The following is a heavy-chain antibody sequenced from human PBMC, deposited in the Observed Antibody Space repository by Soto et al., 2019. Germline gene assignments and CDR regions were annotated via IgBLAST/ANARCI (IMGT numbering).Heavy chain of an antibody. CDR3: ARCYDYWGGMDV. CDR1: GYPLTRYY. CDR2: INPSGGST. V-gene: IGHV1-46*01. J-gene: IGHJ6*02. D-gene: IGHD3-3*01. Sequence: ASVKVSCKASGYPLTRYYMHWVRQAPGQGLEWMGLINPSGGSTTYAQKFQGRVTMTRDTSTSTVYMELSSLRSEDTAVYYCARCYDYWGGMDVWGQGTTVTVSS.